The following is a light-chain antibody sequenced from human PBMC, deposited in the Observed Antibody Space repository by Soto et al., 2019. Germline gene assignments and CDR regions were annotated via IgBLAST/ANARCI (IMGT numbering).Light chain of an antibody. V-gene: IGKV1-5*01. Sequence: DIQMTQSPSTLSASVGDRVTITCRASQSIASWLAWYQQKPGKAPELLIYDASSLKSGVPSRFSGSGSGTEFTLTISDLQPGDFATYYCQQYGTFGQGTRLEIK. CDR1: QSIASW. CDR2: DAS. CDR3: QQYGT. J-gene: IGKJ5*01.